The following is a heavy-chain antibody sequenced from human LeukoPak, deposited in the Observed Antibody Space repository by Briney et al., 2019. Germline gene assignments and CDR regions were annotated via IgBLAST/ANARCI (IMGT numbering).Heavy chain of an antibody. V-gene: IGHV4-34*01. CDR3: ARATLQLERRPFDY. Sequence: PSETLSLTCAVYGGSFSGYYWSWIRQTPGKGLEWIGEINHSGSTNYNPSLKSRVTISVDTSKNQFSLKLSSVTAADTAVYYCARATLQLERRPFDYWGQGTLVTVSS. J-gene: IGHJ4*02. CDR2: INHSGST. CDR1: GGSFSGYY. D-gene: IGHD1-1*01.